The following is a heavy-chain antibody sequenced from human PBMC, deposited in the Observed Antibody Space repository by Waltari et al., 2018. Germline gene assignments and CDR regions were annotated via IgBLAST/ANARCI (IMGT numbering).Heavy chain of an antibody. CDR2: IIPIFGTA. D-gene: IGHD1-26*01. CDR1: GGTFCSYA. Sequence: QVQLVQSWAEVKKPGSSVKVSCTASGGTFCSYAIIWVRQAPGQGREWMGGIIPIFGTANYAQKFLGRVTITTDESTSTAYMELSSLRSEDTAVYYCATYSGSYLGDAFDIWGQGTMVTVSS. J-gene: IGHJ3*02. CDR3: ATYSGSYLGDAFDI. V-gene: IGHV1-69*05.